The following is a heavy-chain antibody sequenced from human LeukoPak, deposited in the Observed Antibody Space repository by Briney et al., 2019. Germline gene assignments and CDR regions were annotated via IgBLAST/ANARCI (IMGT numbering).Heavy chain of an antibody. CDR3: AKDQQQPRAFDY. D-gene: IGHD6-13*01. V-gene: IGHV3-23*01. CDR1: GFTFSSYA. CDR2: ISGSGGST. J-gene: IGHJ4*02. Sequence: GGSLRLSCAASGFTFSSYAMGWVRQAPGKGLEWVSAISGSGGSTYYADSVKGRFTTSRDNSKNTLYLQMNSLRAEDTAVYCCAKDQQQPRAFDYWGQGTLVTVSS.